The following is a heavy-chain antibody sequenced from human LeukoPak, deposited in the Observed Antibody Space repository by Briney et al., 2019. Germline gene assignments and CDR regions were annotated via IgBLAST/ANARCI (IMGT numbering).Heavy chain of an antibody. CDR2: MNPNSGNT. V-gene: IGHV1-8*02. J-gene: IGHJ4*02. Sequence: ASVKVSCKASGYTFTGYYMHWVRQAPGQGLEWMGWMNPNSGNTGYAQKFQGRVTMTRNTSISTAYMELSSLRSEDTAVYYCARGGSSIAARPDVDYWGQGTLVTVSS. CDR3: ARGGSSIAARPDVDY. D-gene: IGHD6-6*01. CDR1: GYTFTGYY.